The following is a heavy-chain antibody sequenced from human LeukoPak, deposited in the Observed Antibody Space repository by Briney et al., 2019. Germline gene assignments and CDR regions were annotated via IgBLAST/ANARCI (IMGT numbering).Heavy chain of an antibody. D-gene: IGHD1-1*01. V-gene: IGHV1-69*04. CDR2: IIPVLEEA. J-gene: IGHJ5*02. CDR3: ARDQLELGTHWFDP. Sequence: SVKVSCKASGFTFSNYGITWVRQAPGQGLEWMGRIIPVLEEAQYAQNFQGNVTITADKSTSTAYMELHSLTSEDTAVYYCARDQLELGTHWFDPWGQGTLVTVSS. CDR1: GFTFSNYG.